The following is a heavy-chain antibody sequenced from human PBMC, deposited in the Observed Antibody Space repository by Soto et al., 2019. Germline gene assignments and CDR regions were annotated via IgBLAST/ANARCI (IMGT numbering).Heavy chain of an antibody. Sequence: SGPTLWNPTQTLTRPCSFSGFSLSTIGVGVGWIRQPPGKALEWLTFIYWDDDKRNSPFLKSRLTITKDTSKNQVVLTMTNMDPVETATYYCAHLVVAGINYYFESWGQGTLVSVSS. CDR1: GFSLSTIGVG. CDR3: AHLVVAGINYYFES. D-gene: IGHD2-15*01. J-gene: IGHJ4*02. CDR2: IYWDDDK. V-gene: IGHV2-5*02.